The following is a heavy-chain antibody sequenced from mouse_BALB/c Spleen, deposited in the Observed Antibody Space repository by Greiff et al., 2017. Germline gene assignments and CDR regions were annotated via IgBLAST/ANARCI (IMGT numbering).Heavy chain of an antibody. CDR2: ISTYYGNT. CDR1: GYTFTDYA. V-gene: IGHV1-67*01. J-gene: IGHJ4*01. CDR3: ARRGTYLLSYAMDY. Sequence: QVQLQQSGPELVRPGVSVKISCKGSGYTFTDYAMHWVKQSHAKSLEWIGVISTYYGNTNYNQKFKGKATMTVDKSSSTAYMELARLTSEDSAIYYCARRGTYLLSYAMDYWGQGTSVTVSS. D-gene: IGHD2-10*01.